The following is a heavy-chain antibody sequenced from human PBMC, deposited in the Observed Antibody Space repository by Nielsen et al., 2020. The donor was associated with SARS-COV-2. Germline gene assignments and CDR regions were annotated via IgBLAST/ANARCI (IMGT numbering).Heavy chain of an antibody. J-gene: IGHJ4*02. D-gene: IGHD1-26*01. CDR1: GGSISSSSYY. CDR3: ARYVAGSSDY. Sequence: SETLSLNCTVSGGSISSSSYYWGWIRQPPGKGLEWIGSIYYSGSTYYNPSLKSRVNISVDTSKKQFSLKLSSVTAADTAVYYCARYVAGSSDYWGQGTLVTVSS. CDR2: IYYSGST. V-gene: IGHV4-39*07.